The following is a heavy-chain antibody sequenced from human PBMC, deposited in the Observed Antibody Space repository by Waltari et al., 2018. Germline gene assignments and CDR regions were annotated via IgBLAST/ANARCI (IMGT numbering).Heavy chain of an antibody. J-gene: IGHJ4*02. CDR3: ARVYYDYIWGSYRPGYYFDY. D-gene: IGHD3-16*02. Sequence: QVQLQESGPGLVKPSETLSLTCAVSGYSISSGYYWGWIRQPPGKGLAWIGSIYHSGSTYYNPSLKSRVTISVDTSKNQFSLKLSSVTAADTAVYYCARVYYDYIWGSYRPGYYFDYWGQGTLVTVSS. CDR2: IYHSGST. V-gene: IGHV4-38-2*01. CDR1: GYSISSGYY.